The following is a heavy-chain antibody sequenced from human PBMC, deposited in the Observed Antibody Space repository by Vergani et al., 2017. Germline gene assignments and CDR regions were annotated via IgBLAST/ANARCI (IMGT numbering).Heavy chain of an antibody. CDR1: GYTFTGYY. CDR3: ARGRRPVASSYYDSSGYYFSDYFDY. J-gene: IGHJ4*02. CDR2: INPKSGGT. Sequence: QVLLVQSGAEVKKPGASVKVSCKASGYTFTGYYMHWVRQAPGQGLEWMGWINPKSGGTNYAQKFQGRVTMTRDTSIRTAYMELGRLRSDDTAVYYCARGRRPVASSYYDSSGYYFSDYFDYWGQGTLVPVSS. D-gene: IGHD3-22*01. V-gene: IGHV1-2*02.